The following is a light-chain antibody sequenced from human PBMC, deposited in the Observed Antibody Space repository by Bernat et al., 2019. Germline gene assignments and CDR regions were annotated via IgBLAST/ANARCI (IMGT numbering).Light chain of an antibody. V-gene: IGKV3-15*01. CDR3: QQYNNWPIT. CDR2: GAS. Sequence: EIVLTQSPATLSVSPGERVTLSCRASQCVNSNLAWYQQRTGQAPRLLIYGASTRAAGVPARFSGTGSGTDFTLTVTSLQSEDFVLYYCQQYNNWPITFGQGTRLDIK. CDR1: QCVNSN. J-gene: IGKJ5*01.